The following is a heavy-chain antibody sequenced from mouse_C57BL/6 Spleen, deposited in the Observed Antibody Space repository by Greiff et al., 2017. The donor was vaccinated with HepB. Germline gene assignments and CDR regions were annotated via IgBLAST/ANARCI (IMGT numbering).Heavy chain of an antibody. Sequence: QVQLQQPGAELVMPGASVKLSCKASGYTFTSYWMHWVKQRPGQGLEWIGEIDPSDSYTNYNQKFKGKSTLTVDKSSSTAYMQLSSLTSEDSAVYHCATRINSWFAYWGQGTLVTVSA. CDR3: ATRINSWFAY. J-gene: IGHJ3*01. CDR2: IDPSDSYT. CDR1: GYTFTSYW. V-gene: IGHV1-69*01. D-gene: IGHD1-1*01.